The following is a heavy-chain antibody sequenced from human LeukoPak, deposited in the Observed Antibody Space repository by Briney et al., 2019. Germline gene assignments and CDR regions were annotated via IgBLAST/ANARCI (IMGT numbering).Heavy chain of an antibody. Sequence: GGSLRLSCAASGFTFSSSAMSWVRQAPGKGLEWVSAINGGGGSTSCADSVKGRFTISRDNSKNTLYLQMNSLRAEDTAVYYCAKAPGGAVAYWGQGTLVTVSS. D-gene: IGHD6-19*01. CDR3: AKAPGGAVAY. V-gene: IGHV3-23*01. CDR2: INGGGGST. CDR1: GFTFSSSA. J-gene: IGHJ4*02.